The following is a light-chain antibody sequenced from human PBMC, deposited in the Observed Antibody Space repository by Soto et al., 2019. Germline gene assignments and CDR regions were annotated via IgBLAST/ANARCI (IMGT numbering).Light chain of an antibody. Sequence: QSVLTQPPSASGTPGQRVTISCSGSSSNIGRNYVYWYQQLPGTAPKLLIYRNNQRPSGVPDRFSGSKSGTSASLAISGLRSEDEADYYCAAWDDSLSGVVFGGGPKLTVL. CDR1: SSNIGRNY. V-gene: IGLV1-47*01. CDR3: AAWDDSLSGVV. J-gene: IGLJ2*01. CDR2: RNN.